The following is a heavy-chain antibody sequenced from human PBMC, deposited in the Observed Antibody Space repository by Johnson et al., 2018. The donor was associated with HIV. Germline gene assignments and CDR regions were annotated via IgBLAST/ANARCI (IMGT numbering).Heavy chain of an antibody. CDR2: IWYDGSNK. D-gene: IGHD3-3*01. CDR1: GFTFSSYG. Sequence: QVQLMESGGGVVQPGRSLRLSCAASGFTFSSYGMHWVRQAPGKGLEWVAVIWYDGSNKYYADSVQGRFTISRDNSKNTLYVQMNSLRAEDTAVYYCARDMEYYDFWSGYLPFAFDIWGQGTMVTVSS. J-gene: IGHJ3*02. V-gene: IGHV3-33*01. CDR3: ARDMEYYDFWSGYLPFAFDI.